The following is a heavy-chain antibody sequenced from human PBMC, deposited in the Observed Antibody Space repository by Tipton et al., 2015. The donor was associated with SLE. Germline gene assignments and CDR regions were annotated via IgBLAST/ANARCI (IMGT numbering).Heavy chain of an antibody. CDR1: GFTVSSNY. J-gene: IGHJ4*02. D-gene: IGHD1-26*01. CDR2: IYSGGST. CDR3: ARESGSAGCFDY. V-gene: IGHV3-53*05. Sequence: SLRLSCAASGFTVSSNYMSWVRQAPGKGLEWVSVIYSGGSTYYADSVRGRFTISRDNSKNTLYLQMNSLRAEDTAVYYCARESGSAGCFDYWGQGTLVTVSS.